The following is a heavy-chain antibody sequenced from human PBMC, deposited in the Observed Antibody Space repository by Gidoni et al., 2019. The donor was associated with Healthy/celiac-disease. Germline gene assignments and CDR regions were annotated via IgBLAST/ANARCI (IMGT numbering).Heavy chain of an antibody. Sequence: QVQLVGSGGGVVQPGRSLRLSWAAAGFTFSSYGMHWVRQAPGKGLELVAVIWYDGSHTYYADSVKCRFTISRDNSKNTLYLQMNSLRAEDTAVYYCARDGGVRFFEWLTRGYWGQGTLVTVSS. CDR2: IWYDGSHT. CDR3: ARDGGVRFFEWLTRGY. CDR1: GFTFSSYG. D-gene: IGHD3-3*01. V-gene: IGHV3-33*01. J-gene: IGHJ4*02.